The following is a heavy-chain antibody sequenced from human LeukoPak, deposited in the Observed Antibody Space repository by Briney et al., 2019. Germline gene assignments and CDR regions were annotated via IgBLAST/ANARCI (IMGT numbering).Heavy chain of an antibody. CDR1: GLTFSSYA. J-gene: IGHJ4*02. V-gene: IGHV3-23*01. CDR2: ISGSGGST. D-gene: IGHD3-10*01. Sequence: PGGSLRLSCAASGLTFSSYAMSWVRQAPGEGLEWVSAISGSGGSTYYADSVKGRFTISRDNSKNTLYLQMNSLRAEDTAVYYCAKDPRRWFGEPYTDYWGQGTLVTVSS. CDR3: AKDPRRWFGEPYTDY.